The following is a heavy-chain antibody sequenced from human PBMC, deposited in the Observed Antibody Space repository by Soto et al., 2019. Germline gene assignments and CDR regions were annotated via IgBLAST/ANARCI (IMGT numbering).Heavy chain of an antibody. CDR1: DGSIRTYS. D-gene: IGHD2-15*01. CDR3: ARWSQGLDV. J-gene: IGHJ6*02. Sequence: SETLSLTCSVADGSIRTYSWGWIRQPPGKGLEWIGYIYHSGTNNSNPSLKSRVTISVDTSKNQFSLKLSSVTAADTAVYFCARWSQGLDVWGQGTTVTVSS. V-gene: IGHV4-59*01. CDR2: IYHSGTN.